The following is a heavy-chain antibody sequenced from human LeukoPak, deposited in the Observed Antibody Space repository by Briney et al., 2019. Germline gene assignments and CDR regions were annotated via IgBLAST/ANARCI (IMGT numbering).Heavy chain of an antibody. CDR3: AREWMARSTSRNQD. J-gene: IGHJ4*02. D-gene: IGHD2-2*01. V-gene: IGHV3-7*01. Sequence: PGGSLRLSCAASGFTFSRYWMSWVRQAPGKGLEWVANIKEDGSAKYYVDSVKGRFTISRDNAKNSVYLQMNSLRAEDTAVYYCAREWMARSTSRNQDWGQGTLVTVSS. CDR1: GFTFSRYW. CDR2: IKEDGSAK.